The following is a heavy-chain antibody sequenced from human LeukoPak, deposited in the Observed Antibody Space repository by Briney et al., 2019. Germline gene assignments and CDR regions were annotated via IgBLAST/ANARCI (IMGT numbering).Heavy chain of an antibody. V-gene: IGHV4-34*01. CDR3: ARASYCTNGVYPHYYYYYGMDV. Sequence: SETLSLTCAVYGGSFSGYYWSWIRQPPGKGLEWIGEINHSGSTNYNPSLKSRVTISVDTSKNQFSLKLSSVTAADTAVYYCARASYCTNGVYPHYYYYYGMDVWGQGTTVTVSS. CDR1: GGSFSGYY. CDR2: INHSGST. D-gene: IGHD2-8*01. J-gene: IGHJ6*02.